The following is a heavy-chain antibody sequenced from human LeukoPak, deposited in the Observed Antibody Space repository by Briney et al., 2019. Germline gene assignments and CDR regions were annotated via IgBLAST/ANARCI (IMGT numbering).Heavy chain of an antibody. CDR2: IYPGDSDT. CDR1: GSSFTSYW. J-gene: IGHJ4*02. V-gene: IGHV5-51*01. CDR3: ARDSSSGPFDY. Sequence: GGSLQISCQGSGSSFTSYWIGWVRPVPGKGLEWMGIIYPGDSDTRYSPSFQGQVTISADKSISTAYLQWSSLKASDTAMYYCARDSSSGPFDYWGQGTLVTVSS. D-gene: IGHD6-19*01.